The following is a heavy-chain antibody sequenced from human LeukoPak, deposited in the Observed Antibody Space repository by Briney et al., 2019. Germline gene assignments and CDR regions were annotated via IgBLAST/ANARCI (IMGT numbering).Heavy chain of an antibody. V-gene: IGHV3-7*01. CDR1: GFTFSSYW. Sequence: GGSLRLSCAASGFTFSSYWMSWVRQAPGKGLEWVANIKQDGSEKYYVDSVKGRFTISRDNAKNSLCLQMNSLRAEDTAVYYCAREDGSSWQNYYYYYGMDVWGQGTTVTVSS. J-gene: IGHJ6*02. CDR2: IKQDGSEK. CDR3: AREDGSSWQNYYYYYGMDV. D-gene: IGHD6-13*01.